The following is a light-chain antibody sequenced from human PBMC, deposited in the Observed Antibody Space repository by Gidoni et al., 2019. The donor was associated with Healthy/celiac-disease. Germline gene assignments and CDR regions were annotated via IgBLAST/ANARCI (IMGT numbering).Light chain of an antibody. Sequence: EIVLTQSPATLSLSPRERATLSCRASQSVSSYLAWYQQKPGQAPRLLIYDASNRATGIPARFSGSGPGTDCTLTISSLEPEDFAVYYCQQRSNWPFTFGGGTKVEIK. J-gene: IGKJ4*01. CDR3: QQRSNWPFT. CDR1: QSVSSY. V-gene: IGKV3D-11*02. CDR2: DAS.